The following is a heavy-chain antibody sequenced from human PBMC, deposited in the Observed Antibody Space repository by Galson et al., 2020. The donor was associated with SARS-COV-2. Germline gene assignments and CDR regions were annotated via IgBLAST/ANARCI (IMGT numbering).Heavy chain of an antibody. Sequence: SETLSLTCVVSGGSISSNNWWSWVRQPPGKGLEWIGEIYHTGTTNDNPSLESRLIISVDKSKNQFSLRLRSVTAADTAVYYCARDGAGAAGGTGALSSWGQGTLVTVSS. CDR3: ARDGAGAAGGTGALSS. J-gene: IGHJ5*02. CDR1: GGSISSNNW. V-gene: IGHV4-4*02. D-gene: IGHD6-13*01. CDR2: IYHTGTT.